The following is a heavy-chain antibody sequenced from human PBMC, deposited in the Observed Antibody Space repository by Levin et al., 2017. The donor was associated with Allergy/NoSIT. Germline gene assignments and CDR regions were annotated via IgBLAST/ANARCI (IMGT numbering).Heavy chain of an antibody. CDR3: ARDPERSFDI. D-gene: IGHD5-24*01. CDR1: GFTFSRHG. J-gene: IGHJ3*02. Sequence: LSLTCAASGFTFSRHGLHWVRQAPGKGLEWVAAIWYDGSNKCYADSVKGRFTISRDNSKNTVYLQMNSLRAEDTAVYYCARDPERSFDIWGQGTVVTVSS. CDR2: IWYDGSNK. V-gene: IGHV3-33*01.